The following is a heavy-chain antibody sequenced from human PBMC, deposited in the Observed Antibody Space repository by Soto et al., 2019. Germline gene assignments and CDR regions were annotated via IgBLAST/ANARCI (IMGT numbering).Heavy chain of an antibody. J-gene: IGHJ4*02. CDR1: GFSLSTTGEG. V-gene: IGHV2-5*01. D-gene: IGHD6-6*01. Sequence: QITLKESGPTLVKPTQTLTLTCTFSGFSLSTTGEGVGWIRQPPVKALEWLAVIYWNDDKSYSPSLKSRLTISKDTSKKQVVLTMMNMAPVDTGTYYCAQVDDVAALFAYLGQGTLVTDSS. CDR2: IYWNDDK. CDR3: AQVDDVAALFAY.